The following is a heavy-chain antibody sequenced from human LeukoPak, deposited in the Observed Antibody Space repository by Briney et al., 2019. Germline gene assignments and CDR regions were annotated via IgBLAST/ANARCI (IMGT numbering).Heavy chain of an antibody. Sequence: PGGSLRLSCAASGFTVSSNYMSWVRQAPGKGLEWVSVIYSGGSTYYADSVKGRFTISRDNSENTLYLQMNRLRADDTAIYYCAKSTWFDYFDYWGQGTLVTVSS. D-gene: IGHD3-9*01. CDR1: GFTVSSNY. V-gene: IGHV3-66*01. CDR3: AKSTWFDYFDY. J-gene: IGHJ4*02. CDR2: IYSGGST.